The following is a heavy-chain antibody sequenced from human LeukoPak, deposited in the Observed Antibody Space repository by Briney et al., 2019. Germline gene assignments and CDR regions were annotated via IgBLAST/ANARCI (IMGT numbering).Heavy chain of an antibody. V-gene: IGHV3-33*01. CDR1: GFTFSSYG. D-gene: IGHD3-22*01. Sequence: GGSLRLTCAASGFTFSSYGMHWFRQAPGKGLEWVAVIWYDGSNKYYADSVKGRFTISRDNSKNTLYLQMNSLRAEDTAVYYCATDHAGDDSSGYYFDYWGQGTLVTVSS. J-gene: IGHJ4*02. CDR2: IWYDGSNK. CDR3: ATDHAGDDSSGYYFDY.